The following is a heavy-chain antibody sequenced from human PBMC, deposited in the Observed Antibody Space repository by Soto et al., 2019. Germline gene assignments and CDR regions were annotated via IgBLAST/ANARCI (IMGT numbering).Heavy chain of an antibody. CDR1: GFTFSGYW. CDR3: ARDGAYYDSSGSIFDY. V-gene: IGHV3-30-3*01. Sequence: PGGSLRLSCAASGFTFSGYWMRWVRQVPGKGLEWVAVISYDGSNKYYADSVKGRFTISRDNSKNTLYLQMNSLRAEDTAVYYCARDGAYYDSSGSIFDYWGQGTLVTVSS. CDR2: ISYDGSNK. D-gene: IGHD3-22*01. J-gene: IGHJ4*02.